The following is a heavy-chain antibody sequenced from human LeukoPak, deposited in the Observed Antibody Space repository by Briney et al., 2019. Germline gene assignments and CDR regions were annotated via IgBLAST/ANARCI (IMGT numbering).Heavy chain of an antibody. CDR1: GGSISSGSYY. Sequence: PSETLSLTCTVSGGSISSGSYYWRWIRQPAGKGLEWIGRIYTSGSTNYNPSLKSRVTISVDTSKNQFSLKLSSVTAADTAVYYCARGYSSSPARPYAFDIWGQGTMVTVSS. J-gene: IGHJ3*02. V-gene: IGHV4-61*02. CDR3: ARGYSSSPARPYAFDI. CDR2: IYTSGST. D-gene: IGHD6-6*01.